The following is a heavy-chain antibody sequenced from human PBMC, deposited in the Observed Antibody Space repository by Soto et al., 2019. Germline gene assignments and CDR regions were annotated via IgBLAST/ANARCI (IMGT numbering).Heavy chain of an antibody. D-gene: IGHD2-2*01. Sequence: DNGLEYVAVIWYDGSNKYYADSVKGRFTISRDNSKNTLYLQMNSLRAEDTAVYYCARGWRCSSFFFQAEDGIRGLCTVSAFLLNRSSDL. CDR2: IWYDGSNK. J-gene: IGHJ2*01. V-gene: IGHV3-33*01. CDR3: ARGWRCSSFFFQAEDGIRGLCTVSAFLLNRSSDL.